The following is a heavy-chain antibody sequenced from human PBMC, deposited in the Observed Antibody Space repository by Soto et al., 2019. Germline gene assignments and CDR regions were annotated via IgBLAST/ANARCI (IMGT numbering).Heavy chain of an antibody. Sequence: SETLSLTCAVYGGSFSRYYWSWIRQPPGKGLEWIGEINHSGSTNYNPSIKSRVNISVDTSKNQFSLKLSSVTAADTAVYYCARADRITMVRGVKGMDVWGQGTTVT. CDR3: ARADRITMVRGVKGMDV. D-gene: IGHD3-10*01. CDR1: GGSFSRYY. J-gene: IGHJ6*02. CDR2: INHSGST. V-gene: IGHV4-34*01.